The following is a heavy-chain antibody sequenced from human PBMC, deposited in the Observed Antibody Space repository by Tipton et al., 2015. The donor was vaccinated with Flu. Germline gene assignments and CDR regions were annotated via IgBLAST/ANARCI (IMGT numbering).Heavy chain of an antibody. CDR1: GGSFSGYY. V-gene: IGHV4-34*01. Sequence: TLSLTCAVYGGSFSGYYWSWIRQPPGKGLEWIGEINHSGSTNYNPSLKSRVTISVDTSKNQFSLKLSSVTAADTAVYYCARGHTAMVGSLYYYGMDVWGQGITVTVSS. J-gene: IGHJ6*02. CDR2: INHSGST. D-gene: IGHD5-18*01. CDR3: ARGHTAMVGSLYYYGMDV.